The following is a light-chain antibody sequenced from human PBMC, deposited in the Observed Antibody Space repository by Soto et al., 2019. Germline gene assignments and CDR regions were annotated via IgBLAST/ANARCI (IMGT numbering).Light chain of an antibody. CDR1: NVASKT. CDR2: DDT. J-gene: IGLJ3*02. V-gene: IGLV3-21*02. Sequence: SYELTQPLSVSGAPGQTARITCGGTNVASKTVHWYRQKPGQAPVLVLYDDTDRPSGIPERFSGSNSGNTATLTISRVEAGDEADYYCQVWDTSDHSWVFGGGTQLTVL. CDR3: QVWDTSDHSWV.